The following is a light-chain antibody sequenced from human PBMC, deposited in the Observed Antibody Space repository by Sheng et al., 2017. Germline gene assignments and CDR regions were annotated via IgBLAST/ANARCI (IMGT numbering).Light chain of an antibody. CDR3: QQSYTSPRT. CDR1: QSIGNY. V-gene: IGKV1-39*01. CDR2: DAS. J-gene: IGKJ1*01. Sequence: DIQMTQSPSSLSASVGDTVTITCRASQSIGNYLIWYQQKPGKAPRLLISDASSLHSGVPSRFSGGESGTEFTLTISGLQPEDFATYFCQQSYTSPRTFGQGTNGGD.